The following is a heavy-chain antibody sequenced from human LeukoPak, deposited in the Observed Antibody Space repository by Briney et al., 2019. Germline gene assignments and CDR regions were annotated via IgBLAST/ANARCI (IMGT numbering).Heavy chain of an antibody. CDR3: AHREGSSWYPYYYYGMDV. CDR1: GFSLSTSGVG. CDR2: IYWDDDK. Sequence: SGPTLVNPTQTLTLTCTFSGFSLSTSGVGVGWIRQPPGKALEWLALIYWDDDKRYSPSLKSRLTITKDTSKNQVVLTMTNMDPVDTATYYCAHREGSSWYPYYYYGMDVWGQGTTVTVSS. D-gene: IGHD6-13*01. V-gene: IGHV2-5*02. J-gene: IGHJ6*02.